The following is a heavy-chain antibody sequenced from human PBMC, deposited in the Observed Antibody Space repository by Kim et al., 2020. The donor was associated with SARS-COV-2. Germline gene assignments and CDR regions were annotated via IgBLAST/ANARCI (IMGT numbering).Heavy chain of an antibody. J-gene: IGHJ4*02. CDR1: GGSINSYS. CDR3: ARDRIGYCTSTSCSLHFDY. CDR2: TYYSGST. Sequence: SETLSLTCTVSGGSINSYSWSWIRQPPGKGLEWIGYTYYSGSTNYNPSLKSRVTISVDTSKNQFSLKLSSVTAADTAVYYCARDRIGYCTSTSCSLHFDYWGQGAHVTVSS. D-gene: IGHD2-2*01. V-gene: IGHV4-59*01.